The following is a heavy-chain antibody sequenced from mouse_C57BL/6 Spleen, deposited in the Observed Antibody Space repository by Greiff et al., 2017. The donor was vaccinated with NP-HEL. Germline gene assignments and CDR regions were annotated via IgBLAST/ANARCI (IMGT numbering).Heavy chain of an antibody. CDR2: IYPGDGDT. J-gene: IGHJ4*01. V-gene: IGHV1-82*01. D-gene: IGHD2-3*01. Sequence: QVQLKESGPELVKPGASVKISCKASGYAFSSSWMNWVKQRPGKGLEWIGRIYPGDGDTNYNGKFKGKATLTADKSSSTAYMQLSSLTSEDSAVYFCARRNDGYFPLDYWGQGTSVTVSS. CDR3: ARRNDGYFPLDY. CDR1: GYAFSSSW.